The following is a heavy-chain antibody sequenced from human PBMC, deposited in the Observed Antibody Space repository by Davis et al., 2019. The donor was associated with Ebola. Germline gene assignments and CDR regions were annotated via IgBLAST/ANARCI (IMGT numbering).Heavy chain of an antibody. D-gene: IGHD5-24*01. CDR2: IFPGDSDT. Sequence: GESLKISCKGSGYSFTSYWIVWVRQMPGKGLECMGIIFPGDSDTRYSPSFQGQVTISADKSISTAYLQWSSLKASDTAMYYCARETDGYNPGGYFDSWGQGTLVTVSS. CDR3: ARETDGYNPGGYFDS. V-gene: IGHV5-51*01. CDR1: GYSFTSYW. J-gene: IGHJ4*02.